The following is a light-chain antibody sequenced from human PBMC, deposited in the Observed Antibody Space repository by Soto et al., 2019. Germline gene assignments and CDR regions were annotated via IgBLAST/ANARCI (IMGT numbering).Light chain of an antibody. CDR2: AAS. CDR1: DSIAKY. V-gene: IGKV1-39*01. CDR3: QESYSAPPGT. Sequence: DIQTTQSPSSLSASVGDRVTITCRTSDSIAKYLNWYQQKPGQVPKLLIVAASNLRSGVPTRFSGSGSGTDFTLTINNLQPEDFATYYCQESYSAPPGTFGQGTKV. J-gene: IGKJ1*01.